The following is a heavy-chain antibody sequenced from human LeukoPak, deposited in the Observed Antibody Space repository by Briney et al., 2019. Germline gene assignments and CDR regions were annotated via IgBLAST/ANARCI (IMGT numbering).Heavy chain of an antibody. CDR2: IGTAGDT. CDR3: ARLLVRVWGSYRRQYYFDY. Sequence: GGSLRLSCAASGFTFSSYDMHWVRQATGKGLEWVSAIGTAGDTYYPGSVKGRFTISRENARNSLYLQMNSLRAGDTAVYYCARLLVRVWGSYRRQYYFDYWGQGTLVTVSS. CDR1: GFTFSSYD. V-gene: IGHV3-13*01. J-gene: IGHJ4*02. D-gene: IGHD3-16*02.